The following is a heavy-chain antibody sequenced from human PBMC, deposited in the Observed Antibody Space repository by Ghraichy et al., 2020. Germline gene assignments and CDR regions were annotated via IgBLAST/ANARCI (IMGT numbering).Heavy chain of an antibody. CDR3: ARDQEAIFGVVMNY. J-gene: IGHJ4*02. D-gene: IGHD3-3*01. V-gene: IGHV1-3*01. CDR2: INAGNGNT. Sequence: ASVKVSCKASGYTFTSYAMHWVRQAPGQRLEWMGWINAGNGNTKYSQKFQGRVTITRDTSASTAYMELSSLRSEDTAVYYCARDQEAIFGVVMNYWGQGTLVTVSS. CDR1: GYTFTSYA.